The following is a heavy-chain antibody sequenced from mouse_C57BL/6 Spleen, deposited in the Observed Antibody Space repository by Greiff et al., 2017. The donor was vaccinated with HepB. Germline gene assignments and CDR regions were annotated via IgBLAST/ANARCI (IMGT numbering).Heavy chain of an antibody. CDR2: IDPNSGGT. V-gene: IGHV1-72*01. D-gene: IGHD2-5*01. CDR1: GYTFTSYW. CDR3: AREGSYSNYVEGFFDY. J-gene: IGHJ2*01. Sequence: QVQLQQPGAELVKPGASVKLSCKASGYTFTSYWMHWVKQRPGRGLEWIGRIDPNSGGTKYNEKFKSKATLTVDKPASTAYMQLSSLTSEDSAVYYCAREGSYSNYVEGFFDYWGQGTTLTVSS.